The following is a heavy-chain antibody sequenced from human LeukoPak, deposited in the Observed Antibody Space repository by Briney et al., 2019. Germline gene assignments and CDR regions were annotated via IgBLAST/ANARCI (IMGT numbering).Heavy chain of an antibody. V-gene: IGHV3-53*01. CDR3: RRDSSSHYYFDY. J-gene: IGHJ4*02. CDR2: IYSGGTTT. D-gene: IGHD2-2*01. CDR1: GFTISSNH. Sequence: AGSLRLSCVASGFTISSNHMNWVRQAPAKGLEWVSIIYSGGTTTYYADSVYCRFTISRDNSMNTLYLLMNSLRPDDTSVDDCRRDSSSHYYFDYWGQGTLVTVSS.